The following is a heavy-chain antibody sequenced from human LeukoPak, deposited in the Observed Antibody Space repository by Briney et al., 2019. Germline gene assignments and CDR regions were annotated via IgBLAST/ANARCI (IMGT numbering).Heavy chain of an antibody. CDR3: AKDSHYYASGNYFDY. Sequence: GGSLRLSCAASGFISVSYGMHWVRQAPGKGLEWVTFIRYGGNNKYYADSVKGRFTISRDNSKNTLYLQMNSLRAEDTAVYYCAKDSHYYASGNYFDYWGQGTLVTVSS. J-gene: IGHJ4*02. D-gene: IGHD3-10*01. V-gene: IGHV3-30*02. CDR1: GFISVSYG. CDR2: IRYGGNNK.